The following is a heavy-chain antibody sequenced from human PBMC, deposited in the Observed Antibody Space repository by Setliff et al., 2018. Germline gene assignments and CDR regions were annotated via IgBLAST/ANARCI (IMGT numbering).Heavy chain of an antibody. CDR1: GFTFSPYA. Sequence: GGSLRLSCAASGFTFSPYAMSWVRQAPGKGLEWVSTIYSGDRNTFYTDSVKGRFTISRDNSKNTLYLQMNSLRVEDTAAYYCAKDGMGPTYTYFFDFWGQGSQVTVSS. J-gene: IGHJ4*02. D-gene: IGHD1-26*01. CDR3: AKDGMGPTYTYFFDF. V-gene: IGHV3-23*03. CDR2: IYSGDRNT.